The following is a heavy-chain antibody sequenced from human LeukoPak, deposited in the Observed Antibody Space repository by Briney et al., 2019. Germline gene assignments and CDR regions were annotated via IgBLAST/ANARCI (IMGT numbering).Heavy chain of an antibody. Sequence: ASVKVSCKASGYTFTPYYMHWLRQAPGQGLEWMGRINPSGGSTNYAQNFQGRVTMTRDTSTSTVYMEVSSLRSEDTAVYYCARAYSSTTSFDYWGQGTLVTVSS. CDR3: ARAYSSTTSFDY. CDR2: INPSGGST. V-gene: IGHV1-46*01. J-gene: IGHJ4*02. CDR1: GYTFTPYY. D-gene: IGHD2-2*01.